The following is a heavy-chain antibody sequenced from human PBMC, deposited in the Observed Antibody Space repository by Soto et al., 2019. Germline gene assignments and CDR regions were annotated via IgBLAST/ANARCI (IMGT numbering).Heavy chain of an antibody. CDR3: SGEDCSVGTCSGAVDN. V-gene: IGHV4-59*01. D-gene: IGHD3-10*02. CDR1: ARSISSYY. J-gene: IGHJ3*02. Sequence: QVQLQESGPGLVKPSESLSLSCTVSARSISSYYWFWIRIPTGETLEYSRYIYYSGSTNYNPSLKSRLSISIDASKNQFSLKLTSRTTAETAIDYCSGEDCSVGTCSGAVDNWGQGTMVTVSS. CDR2: IYYSGST.